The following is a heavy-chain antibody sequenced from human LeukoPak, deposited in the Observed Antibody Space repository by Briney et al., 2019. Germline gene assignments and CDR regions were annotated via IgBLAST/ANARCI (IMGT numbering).Heavy chain of an antibody. J-gene: IGHJ4*02. V-gene: IGHV3-43*02. CDR2: ITGDGGST. D-gene: IGHD3-22*01. CDR1: GFTFDDYA. Sequence: GGSLRLSCAASGFTFDDYAMHWVRQAPGKGLEWGSFITGDGGSTYYADSVKGRFTISRDNSKNSLYLQMNSLRTQDTALYYCAKGYHYDSSGYYYLDYWGQGTLVTVSS. CDR3: AKGYHYDSSGYYYLDY.